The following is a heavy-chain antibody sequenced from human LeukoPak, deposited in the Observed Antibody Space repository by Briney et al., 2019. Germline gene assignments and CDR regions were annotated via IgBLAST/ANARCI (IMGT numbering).Heavy chain of an antibody. CDR1: GFTFSSYA. Sequence: QPGGSLRLSCAASGFTFSSYAMHWVRQAPGKGLEWVAVISYDGSNKYYADSVKGRFTISRDNSKDTLYLQMNSLRAEDTAVYYCANERLYCGGDCHFDYWGQGTLVTVSS. CDR3: ANERLYCGGDCHFDY. V-gene: IGHV3-30-3*02. D-gene: IGHD2-21*02. CDR2: ISYDGSNK. J-gene: IGHJ4*02.